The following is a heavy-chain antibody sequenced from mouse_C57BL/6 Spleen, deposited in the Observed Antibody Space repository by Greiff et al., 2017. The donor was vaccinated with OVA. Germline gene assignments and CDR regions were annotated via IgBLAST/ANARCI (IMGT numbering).Heavy chain of an antibody. CDR3: ARYKGMGLRQGDYFDY. J-gene: IGHJ2*01. V-gene: IGHV7-3*01. CDR1: GFTFTDYY. CDR2: NRNKANGYTT. D-gene: IGHD2-4*01. Sequence: DVKLVESGGGLVQPGGSLSLSCAASGFTFTDYYMSWVRQPPGKALEWLGFNRNKANGYTTEYSASVKGRFTISRDNSQSILYLQMNALRAEDSATYYCARYKGMGLRQGDYFDYWGQGTTLTVSS.